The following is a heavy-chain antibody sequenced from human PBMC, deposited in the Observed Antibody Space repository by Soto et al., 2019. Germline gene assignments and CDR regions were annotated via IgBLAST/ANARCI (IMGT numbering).Heavy chain of an antibody. D-gene: IGHD3-22*01. CDR3: ARDRDWAKYYYDSSGYYYFDY. J-gene: IGHJ4*02. CDR2: SSAYNGNT. CDR1: GYTFTSYG. Sequence: ASVKVSCKASGYTFTSYGISWVRQAPGQGLEWMGWSSAYNGNTNYAQKLQGRVTMTTDTSTSTAYMELRSLRSDDTAVYYCARDRDWAKYYYDSSGYYYFDYWCQGTLVTVSS. V-gene: IGHV1-18*01.